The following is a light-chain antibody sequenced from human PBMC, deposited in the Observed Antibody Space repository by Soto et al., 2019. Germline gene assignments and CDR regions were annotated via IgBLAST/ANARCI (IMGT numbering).Light chain of an antibody. CDR2: EGS. V-gene: IGLV2-14*01. Sequence: QSALTQPASVSGSPGQSITISCTGTGSDIGGYKYVSWYQQYPGKAPKLMIYEGSKRPSGVSNRFSGSKSGNTASLTISGLQAEDGADYYCSSFSSSTTLYVFGTGTKVTVL. CDR3: SSFSSSTTLYV. J-gene: IGLJ1*01. CDR1: GSDIGGYKY.